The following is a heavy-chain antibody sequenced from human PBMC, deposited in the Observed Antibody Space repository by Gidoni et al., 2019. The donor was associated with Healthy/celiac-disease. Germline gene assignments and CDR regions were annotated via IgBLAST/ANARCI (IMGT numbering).Heavy chain of an antibody. J-gene: IGHJ6*02. Sequence: EVQLVESGGDLVRPWGSLSLSRAASGLTFSTAWMSGVRQAPGKGLEWVGRIKSKTDGGTTDYAAPVKGRFTISRDDSKNTLYLQMNSLKTEDTAVYYCTTGRDYDYYYYGMDVWGQGTTVTVSS. V-gene: IGHV3-15*01. CDR2: IKSKTDGGTT. CDR1: GLTFSTAW. CDR3: TTGRDYDYYYYGMDV. D-gene: IGHD4-17*01.